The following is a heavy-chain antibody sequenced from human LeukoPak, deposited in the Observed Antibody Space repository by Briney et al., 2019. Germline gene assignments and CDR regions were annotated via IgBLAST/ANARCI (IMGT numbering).Heavy chain of an antibody. D-gene: IGHD5/OR15-5a*01. CDR1: GFTFSSYW. V-gene: IGHV3-74*01. J-gene: IGHJ5*02. CDR2: INSDGSST. CDR3: VREGLRRFDP. Sequence: PGGSLRLSCAASGFTFSSYWMHWVRQVPGKGLVWVSHINSDGSSTSYADSVKGRFTISRDNAKNTLYLQMDSLRAEDTAVYYCVREGLRRFDPWGQGTLVTVSS.